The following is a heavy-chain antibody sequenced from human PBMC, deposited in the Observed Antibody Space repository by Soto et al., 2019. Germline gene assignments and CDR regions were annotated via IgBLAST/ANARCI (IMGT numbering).Heavy chain of an antibody. J-gene: IGHJ4*02. Sequence: GGSLRLSCAASGFTFSSYAMSWVRQAPGKGLEWVSAISGSGGSTYYADSVKGRFTISRDNSKNTLYLQMNSLRAEDTAVYYCASGRSLMGNFDYWGQGTLVTVSS. CDR1: GFTFSSYA. CDR3: ASGRSLMGNFDY. V-gene: IGHV3-23*01. CDR2: ISGSGGST. D-gene: IGHD2-8*01.